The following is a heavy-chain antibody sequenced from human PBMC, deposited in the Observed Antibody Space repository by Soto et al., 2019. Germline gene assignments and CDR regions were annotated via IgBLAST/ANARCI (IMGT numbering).Heavy chain of an antibody. CDR3: AKVGGLRVEYYYYGMDV. D-gene: IGHD3-16*01. J-gene: IGHJ6*02. Sequence: GGSLRLSCAASGFTFSSYAMSWVRQAPGKGLEWVSAISGSGGSTYYADSVKGRFTISRDNSKNTLYLQMNSLRAEDTAVYYCAKVGGLRVEYYYYGMDVWGQGTTVTVSS. CDR2: ISGSGGST. V-gene: IGHV3-23*01. CDR1: GFTFSSYA.